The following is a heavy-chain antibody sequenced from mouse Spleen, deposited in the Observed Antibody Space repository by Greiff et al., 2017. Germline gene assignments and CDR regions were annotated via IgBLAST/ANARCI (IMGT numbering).Heavy chain of an antibody. Sequence: VQGVETGPGLVAPSQSLSITCTVSGFSLTSYGVHWVRQPPGKGLEWLVVIWSDGSTNYNSALKSRLSISKDNSKSQVFLKMNSLQTDDTAMYYCARHPAYYDAMDYWGQGTSVTVSS. CDR1: GFSLTSYG. CDR3: ARHPAYYDAMDY. CDR2: IWSDGST. D-gene: IGHD2-10*01. V-gene: IGHV2-6-1*01. J-gene: IGHJ4*01.